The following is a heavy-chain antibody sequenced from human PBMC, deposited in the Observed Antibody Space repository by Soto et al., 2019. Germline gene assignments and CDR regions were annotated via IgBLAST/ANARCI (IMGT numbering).Heavy chain of an antibody. D-gene: IGHD2-15*01. J-gene: IGHJ5*01. V-gene: IGHV4-34*01. CDR2: INHSGST. CDR3: ARGRYGSGCSCYRVLDWFDP. Sequence: QVQLQQWGAGLLKPSETLSLTCAVSGGSFSSYYWSWSRQPPGKGLEWIGEINHSGSTNHYPSLKRRVTRHADSSKDQFSLRITSETAADPAVYYCARGRYGSGCSCYRVLDWFDPLGQRTLVTVSS. CDR1: GGSFSSYY.